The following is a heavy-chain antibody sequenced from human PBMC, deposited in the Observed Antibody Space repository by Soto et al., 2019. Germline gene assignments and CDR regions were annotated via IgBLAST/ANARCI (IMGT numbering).Heavy chain of an antibody. CDR1: GYTFTGYY. D-gene: IGHD3-22*01. V-gene: IGHV1-2*02. CDR2: INPNSGGT. CDR3: ARAFTHYYDSSGYYKPYFDY. Sequence: ASVKVSCKASGYTFTGYYMHWVREAPGQGLEWMGWINPNSGGTNYAQKFQGRVTMTRDTSISTAYMELSRLRSDDTAVYYCARAFTHYYDSSGYYKPYFDYWGQGTLVTVSS. J-gene: IGHJ4*02.